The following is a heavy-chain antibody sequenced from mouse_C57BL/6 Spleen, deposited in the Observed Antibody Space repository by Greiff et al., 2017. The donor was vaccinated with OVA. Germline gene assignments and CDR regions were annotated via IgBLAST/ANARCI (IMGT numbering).Heavy chain of an antibody. V-gene: IGHV1-53*01. Sequence: QVQLQQSGTELVKPGASVKLSCKASGYTFTSYWMHWVKQRPGQGLEWIGNINPSNGGTNYNEKFKSKATLTVDKSSSTAYMQLSSLTSEDSAVYDCARAGGDYDTWFAYWGQGTLVTVSA. CDR3: ARAGGDYDTWFAY. D-gene: IGHD2-4*01. CDR1: GYTFTSYW. J-gene: IGHJ3*01. CDR2: INPSNGGT.